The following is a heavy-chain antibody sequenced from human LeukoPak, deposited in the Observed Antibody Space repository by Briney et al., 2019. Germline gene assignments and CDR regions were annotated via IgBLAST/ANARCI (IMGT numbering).Heavy chain of an antibody. J-gene: IGHJ4*02. CDR1: GFTFSSYW. CDR3: ARDLASYYDSSPLGR. V-gene: IGHV3-7*03. CDR2: IKQDGSEK. Sequence: PGGSLRLSCAASGFTFSSYWMSWVRQAPGKGLEWVANIKQDGSEKYYVDSVKGRFTISRDNAKNSLYLQMNSLRAEDTAVYYCARDLASYYDSSPLGRWGQGTLVTVSS. D-gene: IGHD3-22*01.